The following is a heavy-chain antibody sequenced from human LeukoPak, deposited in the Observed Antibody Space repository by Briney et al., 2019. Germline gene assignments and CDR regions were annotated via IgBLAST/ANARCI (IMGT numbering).Heavy chain of an antibody. J-gene: IGHJ4*02. Sequence: SETLSLTCAVYGGSFSGYYWTWIRQPPGKGLEWIGEINHSGSTNYNPSLKGRVTISVDTSKNQFSLKLSSVTVADTAVYYCARERPYGDYFDYWGQGTLVTVSS. CDR1: GGSFSGYY. CDR2: INHSGST. V-gene: IGHV4-34*01. D-gene: IGHD4-17*01. CDR3: ARERPYGDYFDY.